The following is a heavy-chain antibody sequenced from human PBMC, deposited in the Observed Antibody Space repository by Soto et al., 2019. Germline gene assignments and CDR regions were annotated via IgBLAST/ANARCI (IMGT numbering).Heavy chain of an antibody. V-gene: IGHV3-23*01. D-gene: IGHD4-17*01. CDR3: AKTASMTIRDGFDH. Sequence: EVQVLESGGGLVQPGGSLRLSCAASGFTFSSYAMSWVRQAPGQGLEWVSAISGSGSNPYYADPVKGRFTISIDNAKNTLYLQMNSLRAEDTDLYYCAKTASMTIRDGFDHWGQGTLVPVSS. CDR2: ISGSGSNP. J-gene: IGHJ4*02. CDR1: GFTFSSYA.